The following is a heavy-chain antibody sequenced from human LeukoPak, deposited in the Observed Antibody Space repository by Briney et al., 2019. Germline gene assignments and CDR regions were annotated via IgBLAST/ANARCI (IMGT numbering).Heavy chain of an antibody. CDR3: ATARFGEFYAGYFDP. Sequence: GASVKVSCKVSGYTLTELSMHWVRQAPGKGLEWMGGFDPEDGETIYAQKFQGRVTMTEDTSTDTAYMELSSLRSEDTAVYYCATARFGEFYAGYFDPWGQGTLVTVSS. J-gene: IGHJ5*02. CDR2: FDPEDGET. CDR1: GYTLTELS. V-gene: IGHV1-24*01. D-gene: IGHD3-10*01.